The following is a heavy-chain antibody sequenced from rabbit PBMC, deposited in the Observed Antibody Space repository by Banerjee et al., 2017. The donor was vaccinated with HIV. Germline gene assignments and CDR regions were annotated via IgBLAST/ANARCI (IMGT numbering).Heavy chain of an antibody. CDR1: GIDFSTYYY. J-gene: IGHJ4*01. CDR2: IYVGSSGST. V-gene: IGHV1S40*01. Sequence: QSLEESGGDLVKPGASLTLTCTASGIDFSTYYYICWVRQAPGKGLEWIACIYVGSSGSTYYARWAKGRFTISKTSSTTVTLQMTSLTAADTATYFCAGEREYAFNLWGPGTLVTVS. CDR3: AGEREYAFNL.